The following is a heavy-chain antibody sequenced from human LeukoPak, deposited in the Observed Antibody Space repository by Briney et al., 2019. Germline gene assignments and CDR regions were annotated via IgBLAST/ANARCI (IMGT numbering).Heavy chain of an antibody. CDR3: AREAPRRGETRDGYR. CDR2: IKEDGSET. V-gene: IGHV3-7*01. D-gene: IGHD5-24*01. Sequence: GESLRLSCAASGFIFKKYWMNWVRQVPGKGLECLANIKEDGSETYYADSVKGRFTISRDNPKNLLFLQINSLRVEDTAVYYCAREAPRRGETRDGYRWGQGTVVTVSS. CDR1: GFIFKKYW. J-gene: IGHJ4*02.